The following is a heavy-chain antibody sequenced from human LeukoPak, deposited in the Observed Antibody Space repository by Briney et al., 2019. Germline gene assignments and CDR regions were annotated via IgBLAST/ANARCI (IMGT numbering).Heavy chain of an antibody. CDR3: ARPARQLVPFYFDY. CDR1: GYSFTTYW. J-gene: IGHJ4*02. V-gene: IGHV5-51*01. CDR2: IYPGDSDT. Sequence: GESLKISCKGSGYSFTTYWIGWVRQMPGKGLEWMGIIYPGDSDTRYSPSFQGQVTISADKSISTAYLQWSSMKASDTAMYYCARPARQLVPFYFDYWGQGTLVTVSS. D-gene: IGHD6-13*01.